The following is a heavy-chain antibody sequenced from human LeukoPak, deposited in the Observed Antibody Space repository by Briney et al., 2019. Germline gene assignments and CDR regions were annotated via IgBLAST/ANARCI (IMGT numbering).Heavy chain of an antibody. V-gene: IGHV3-21*01. J-gene: IGHJ4*02. D-gene: IGHD2-21*02. CDR3: ARVVCGGDCYFDY. CDR1: GFTFSSYS. CDR2: ISSSSSYI. Sequence: PGGSLRLSCAASGFTFSSYSMNWVRQAPGKGLEWVSSISSSSSYIYYADSVKGRFTISRDNAKNSLYLQMNSLRAEDTAVYYCARVVCGGDCYFDYWGQGTLVTVSS.